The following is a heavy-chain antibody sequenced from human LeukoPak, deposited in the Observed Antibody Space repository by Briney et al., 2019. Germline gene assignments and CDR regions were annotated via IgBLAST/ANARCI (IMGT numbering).Heavy chain of an antibody. Sequence: ASVRVSFTASGYTFTVYYMHWVRQAPGQGLELMGLINPNSGGTNYAQKFQGRVTMTRDTSISTAYMELSRLRPDDTAVYYCARGGRLELLIYYYYYMDVWGKGTTVTVSS. J-gene: IGHJ6*03. D-gene: IGHD1-7*01. V-gene: IGHV1-2*02. CDR1: GYTFTVYY. CDR2: INPNSGGT. CDR3: ARGGRLELLIYYYYYMDV.